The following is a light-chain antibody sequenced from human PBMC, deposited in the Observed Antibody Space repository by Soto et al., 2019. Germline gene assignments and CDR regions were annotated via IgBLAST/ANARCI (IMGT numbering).Light chain of an antibody. Sequence: DIQMTQSPSSVSASVGDRVSITCRASQGISNWLAWYQQKPGRAPKIXIYAASSLQSGVSSRFRGSGSGTDFTLTISSLKPEDFETYYCQQGNSFPFTFGPGTKVDIK. CDR1: QGISNW. CDR3: QQGNSFPFT. CDR2: AAS. J-gene: IGKJ3*01. V-gene: IGKV1D-12*01.